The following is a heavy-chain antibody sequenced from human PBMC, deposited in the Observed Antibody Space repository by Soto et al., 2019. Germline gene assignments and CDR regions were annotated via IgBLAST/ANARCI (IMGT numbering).Heavy chain of an antibody. J-gene: IGHJ4*02. CDR2: ISAYNGNT. CDR1: GYTFTSYG. D-gene: IGHD5-12*01. Sequence: ASVKVSCKASGYTFTSYGISWVRHAPGQGLEWMGWISAYNGNTNYAQKLQGRVTMTTDTFTSTAYMELRSLRSDDAAVYYCARDGYNPGGFDYWRQGTLVTVSS. V-gene: IGHV1-18*04. CDR3: ARDGYNPGGFDY.